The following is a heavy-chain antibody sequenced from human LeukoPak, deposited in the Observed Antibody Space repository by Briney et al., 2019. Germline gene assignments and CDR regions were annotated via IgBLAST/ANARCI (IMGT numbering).Heavy chain of an antibody. J-gene: IGHJ4*02. CDR2: ITPNASET. V-gene: IGHV3-7*01. Sequence: GGSLRLSCSASGFTFTTSWMNWVRQAPGKGLEWLASITPNASETYYVDSVRGRFTIFRDDDKNSVYLQMNSLRAEDTAVYFCARDRAFKAFDYWGQGNLVSVSS. CDR3: ARDRAFKAFDY. CDR1: GFTFTTSW.